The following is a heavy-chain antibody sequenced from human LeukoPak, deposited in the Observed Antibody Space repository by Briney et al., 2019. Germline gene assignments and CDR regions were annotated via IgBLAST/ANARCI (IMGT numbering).Heavy chain of an antibody. V-gene: IGHV4-59*12. J-gene: IGHJ3*02. D-gene: IGHD4-23*01. CDR1: GGSISSYY. CDR2: IYYSGST. CDR3: ARDLDGGNPNAFDI. Sequence: SETLSLTCTVSGGSISSYYWSWIRQPPGKGLEWIGYIYYSGSTNYNPSLKSRVTISVDTSKNQFSLKLSSVTAADTAVYYCARDLDGGNPNAFDIWGQGTMVTVSS.